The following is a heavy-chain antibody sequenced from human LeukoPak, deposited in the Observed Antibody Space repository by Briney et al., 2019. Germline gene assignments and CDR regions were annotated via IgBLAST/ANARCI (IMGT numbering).Heavy chain of an antibody. J-gene: IGHJ4*02. Sequence: SETLSLTCTVSGGSISSYYWSWIRQPPGKGLEWIGYFYYSGSTNYNPSLKSRVTISVDTSKNQFSLKLSSVTAADTAVYYCARDLYGDRGGYFDYWGQGTLVTVSS. CDR2: FYYSGST. CDR3: ARDLYGDRGGYFDY. D-gene: IGHD4-17*01. V-gene: IGHV4-59*08. CDR1: GGSISSYY.